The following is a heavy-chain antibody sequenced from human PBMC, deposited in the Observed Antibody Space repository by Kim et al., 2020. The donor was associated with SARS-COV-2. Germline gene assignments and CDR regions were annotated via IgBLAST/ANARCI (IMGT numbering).Heavy chain of an antibody. J-gene: IGHJ4*02. Sequence: CQGRVTMTRETSTSTVYMELSSLRSEDTAVYYCARYGRIGSPGNNHYFDYWGQGTLVTVSS. D-gene: IGHD1-26*01. CDR3: ARYGRIGSPGNNHYFDY. V-gene: IGHV1-46*01.